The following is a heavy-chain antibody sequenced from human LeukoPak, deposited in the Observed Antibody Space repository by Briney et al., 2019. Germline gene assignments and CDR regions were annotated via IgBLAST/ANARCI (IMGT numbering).Heavy chain of an antibody. Sequence: GGSLRLSCAASGFTFSSYDMSWVRQAPGKGLEWVSVIYSGGSTYYADSVKGIFTISRDNSKNTLYLQMNSLRAEDTAVYYCARDQVSGDDYYYYMDVWGKGTTVTISS. CDR3: ARDQVSGDDYYYYMDV. J-gene: IGHJ6*03. CDR2: IYSGGST. CDR1: GFTFSSYD. V-gene: IGHV3-66*01. D-gene: IGHD2-21*01.